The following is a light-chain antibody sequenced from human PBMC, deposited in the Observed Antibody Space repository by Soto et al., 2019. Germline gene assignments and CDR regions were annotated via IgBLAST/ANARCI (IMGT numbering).Light chain of an antibody. CDR3: QQYGGAPRT. Sequence: EIGLTQSPGTLSLSPGERVTLSCRASQTVASNFLAWYQQKPGQAPRLLIYGTSSRAAAIPDRFSGSGSGTDFTLSISRLEPEDVAVYYCQQYGGAPRTFGQGTKVEIK. CDR2: GTS. CDR1: QTVASNF. V-gene: IGKV3-20*01. J-gene: IGKJ1*01.